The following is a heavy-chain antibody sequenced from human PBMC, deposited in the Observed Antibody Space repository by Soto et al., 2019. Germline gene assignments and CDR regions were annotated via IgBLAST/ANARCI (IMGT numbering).Heavy chain of an antibody. CDR3: AAFAGSGTRESLDY. CDR2: VYHTGST. CDR1: GDSTTSYY. J-gene: IGHJ4*02. V-gene: IGHV4-59*01. Sequence: QVQLQESGPGLVRPSETLTLTCTVSGDSTTSYYWTWIRQPPGKGLEWIGLVYHTGSTNYNPPLKSRVTMSVDTSKNLFSLKLSSVTAADTAVYYCAAFAGSGTRESLDYWGQGTLVTVSS. D-gene: IGHD3-10*01.